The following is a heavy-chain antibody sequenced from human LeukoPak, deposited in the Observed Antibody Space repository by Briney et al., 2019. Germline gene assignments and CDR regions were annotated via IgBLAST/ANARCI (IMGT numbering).Heavy chain of an antibody. CDR3: ARDLLPWPGIAAARIESGYYYMDV. D-gene: IGHD6-13*01. CDR2: IYHSGST. V-gene: IGHV4-30-2*01. CDR1: GGSISSGGYY. Sequence: SETLSLTCTVSGGSISSGGYYWSWIRQPPGKGLEWIGYIYHSGSTYYNPSLKSRVTISVDRSKNQFSLKLSSVTAADTAVYYCARDLLPWPGIAAARIESGYYYMDVWGKGTKVTVSS. J-gene: IGHJ6*03.